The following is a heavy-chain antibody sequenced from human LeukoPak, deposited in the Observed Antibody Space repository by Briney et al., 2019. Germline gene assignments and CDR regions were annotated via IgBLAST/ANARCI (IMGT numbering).Heavy chain of an antibody. V-gene: IGHV3-23*01. CDR3: AKRRPYSSTWNYLEN. CDR1: GFIFNNYW. D-gene: IGHD6-13*01. CDR2: ISGTGGTT. J-gene: IGHJ4*01. Sequence: PGGSLRLSCAASGFIFNNYWMHWVRQAPGKGLVWVSGISGTGGTTYSADSVKGRFTISRDNSKNTLFLQMNSLRAEDTAVYYCAKRRPYSSTWNYLENWGQEPWSPSPQ.